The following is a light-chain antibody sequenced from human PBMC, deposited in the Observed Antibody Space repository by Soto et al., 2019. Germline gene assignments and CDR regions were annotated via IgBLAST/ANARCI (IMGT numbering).Light chain of an antibody. Sequence: EVVMTQSRASLSVCPGGRCTLYCRASQSVGSDLAWYQQKPGQAPRLLIYAASTRATGVPARFSVSGSGTEFTLTISSLQTEDFVVYYCQQYNDWPPTFGPGTKVDIK. CDR1: QSVGSD. CDR3: QQYNDWPPT. V-gene: IGKV3-15*01. J-gene: IGKJ3*01. CDR2: AAS.